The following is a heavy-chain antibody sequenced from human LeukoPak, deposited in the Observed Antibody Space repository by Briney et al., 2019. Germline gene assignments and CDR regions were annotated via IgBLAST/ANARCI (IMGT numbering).Heavy chain of an antibody. D-gene: IGHD3-10*01. CDR1: GGSISSYY. CDR3: GLGYGSGSYYYGAFDI. CDR2: IYYSGST. V-gene: IGHV4-59*01. J-gene: IGHJ3*02. Sequence: SETLSLTCTVSGGSISSYYWTWIRQPPGKGLEWIGYIYYSGSTNYNPSLKSRVTISVDTSKNQFSLKLSSVTAADTAVYYCGLGYGSGSYYYGAFDIWGQGTMVTVSS.